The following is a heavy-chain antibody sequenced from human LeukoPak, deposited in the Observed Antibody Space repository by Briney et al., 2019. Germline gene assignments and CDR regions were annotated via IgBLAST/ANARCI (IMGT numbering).Heavy chain of an antibody. D-gene: IGHD2-15*01. CDR3: ATSEVGRSGDREVGLNLD. J-gene: IGHJ4*02. Sequence: GGSLRLSCAASGFTFSRYWMSWVRQAPRKGLEWVANIKQDGSEKYYVDSVKGRFTISRDNAKNSLYLQMNSLRVEDTAVYYCATSEVGRSGDREVGLNLDWGQGTLVTVSS. V-gene: IGHV3-7*02. CDR1: GFTFSRYW. CDR2: IKQDGSEK.